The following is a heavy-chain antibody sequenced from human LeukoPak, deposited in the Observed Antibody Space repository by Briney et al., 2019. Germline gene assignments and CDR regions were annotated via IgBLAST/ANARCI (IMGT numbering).Heavy chain of an antibody. CDR2: INPYSGAT. J-gene: IGHJ4*02. V-gene: IGHV1-2*02. Sequence: ASVKVSCKASGGTFSSYAISWVRQAPGQGLEWMGWINPYSGATKYSQKFQARVTMSRDTSINTVYMEVSSLISDDTAVYYCSRATGLGSPSDYWGQGTLVSVSS. CDR1: GGTFSSYA. CDR3: SRATGLGSPSDY. D-gene: IGHD7-27*01.